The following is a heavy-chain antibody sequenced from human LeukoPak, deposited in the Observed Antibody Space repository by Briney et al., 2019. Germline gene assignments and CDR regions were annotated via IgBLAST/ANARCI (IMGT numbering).Heavy chain of an antibody. CDR3: ARSDILTGYYTFFDY. D-gene: IGHD3-9*01. CDR1: GYSISSGYY. J-gene: IGHJ4*02. Sequence: SETLSLTCTVSGYSISSGYYWGWIRQPPGKGLEWIGGIYHSGSTYYNPSLKSRVTISVDTSKNQFSLKLSSVTAADTAVYYCARSDILTGYYTFFDYWGQGTLVTVSS. V-gene: IGHV4-38-2*02. CDR2: IYHSGST.